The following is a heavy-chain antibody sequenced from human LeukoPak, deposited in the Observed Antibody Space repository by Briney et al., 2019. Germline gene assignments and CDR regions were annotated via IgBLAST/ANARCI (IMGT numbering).Heavy chain of an antibody. V-gene: IGHV4-59*02. CDR3: ARGRVSSSSWYSTYYYYFYMDV. D-gene: IGHD6-13*01. CDR1: TVSVTSYY. J-gene: IGHJ6*03. CDR2: IYHTGNT. Sequence: SETLSLTCTVSTVSVTSYYWTWIRQPPGKGLEWIGYIYHTGNTNYNTSINSRVTILRDTSKNHFSLELSSVTAADTAVYFCARGRVSSSSWYSTYYYYFYMDVWGKGTTVTVSS.